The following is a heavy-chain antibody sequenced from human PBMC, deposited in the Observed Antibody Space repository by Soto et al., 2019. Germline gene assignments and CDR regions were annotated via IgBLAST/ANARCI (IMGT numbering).Heavy chain of an antibody. CDR2: ISPESDKA. V-gene: IGHV1-18*01. CDR1: GYTFTSFG. CDR3: TRYFFVTSPETVTPDAY. Sequence: VQLVQSGAEVKKPGASVRVSCKASGYTFTSFGLSWVRQAPGQGPEWMGWISPESDKATYAHKVQGRITMTTDTSTTTVYMDLRSLRSDDTAVYYCTRYFFVTSPETVTPDAYWGQGTLVAVSS. J-gene: IGHJ4*02. D-gene: IGHD3-3*01.